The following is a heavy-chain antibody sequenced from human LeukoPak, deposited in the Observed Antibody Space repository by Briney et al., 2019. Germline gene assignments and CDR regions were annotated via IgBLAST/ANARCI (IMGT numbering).Heavy chain of an antibody. CDR3: ARDSRYGDKRSYYYYYYMDV. CDR2: TYYRSKWYN. CDR1: GDSVSSNSAA. D-gene: IGHD4-17*01. Sequence: SQTLSLTCAISGDSVSSNSAAWNWLRQSPSRGLEWHGRTYYRSKWYNDYAVSVKSRITINPDTSKNQFSLQLNSVTPEDTAVYYCARDSRYGDKRSYYYYYYMDVWGKGTTVTVSS. V-gene: IGHV6-1*01. J-gene: IGHJ6*03.